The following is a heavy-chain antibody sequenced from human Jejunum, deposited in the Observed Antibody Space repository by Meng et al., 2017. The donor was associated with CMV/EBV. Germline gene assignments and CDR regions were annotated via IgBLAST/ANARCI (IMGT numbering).Heavy chain of an antibody. CDR1: SVSSGSYY. J-gene: IGHJ4*02. Sequence: SVSSGSYYWNWIRQSPGKGLEWIAYVFYSGNSDYNPSLKSRVYISVDTSKNQFSMQLSSVTAADTAVYYCARGAINMIRGVPYYFDYWGQGALVTVSS. CDR3: ARGAINMIRGVPYYFDY. D-gene: IGHD3-10*01. V-gene: IGHV4-61*01. CDR2: VFYSGNS.